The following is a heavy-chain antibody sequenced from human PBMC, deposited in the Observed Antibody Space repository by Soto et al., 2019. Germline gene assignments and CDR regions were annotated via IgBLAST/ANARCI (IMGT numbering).Heavy chain of an antibody. Sequence: GGSLRLSCAAYGFPFSSTDMSWVRQAPGKGLEWVSTILDTGTTVFYADSVKGRFTVSRDNSNNTLYVQMNNLRADDTAVYYCVKNSGWFNTWGQGALVTVS. J-gene: IGHJ5*02. CDR1: GFPFSSTD. V-gene: IGHV3-23*01. CDR3: VKNSGWFNT. CDR2: ILDTGTTV. D-gene: IGHD3-10*01.